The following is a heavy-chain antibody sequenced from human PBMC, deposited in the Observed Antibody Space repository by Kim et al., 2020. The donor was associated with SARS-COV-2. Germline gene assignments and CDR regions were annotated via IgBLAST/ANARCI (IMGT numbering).Heavy chain of an antibody. CDR1: GFTFSNAW. V-gene: IGHV3-15*01. D-gene: IGHD6-19*01. CDR3: TTDMAGEYYYYGMDV. Sequence: GGSLRLSCAASGFTFSNAWMSWVRQAPGKGLEWVGRIKSKTDGGTTDYAAPVKGRFTISRDDSKNTLYLQMNSLKTEDTAVYYCTTDMAGEYYYYGMDVWGQGTTVTVSS. J-gene: IGHJ6*02. CDR2: IKSKTDGGTT.